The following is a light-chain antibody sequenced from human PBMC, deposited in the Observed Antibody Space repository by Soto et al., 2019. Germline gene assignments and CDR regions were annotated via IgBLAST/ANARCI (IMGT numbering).Light chain of an antibody. Sequence: EIVLTQSPATLSLSPWERATLSCEASQRVSRYFGWYQQKPGQAPRLPIYGAPTRATGISARFSGSGSWTEFTLTISSLQSEDFAVYDCQQYNHWPPITFGPGTRLEIK. V-gene: IGKV3-15*01. CDR1: QRVSRY. J-gene: IGKJ5*01. CDR2: GAP. CDR3: QQYNHWPPIT.